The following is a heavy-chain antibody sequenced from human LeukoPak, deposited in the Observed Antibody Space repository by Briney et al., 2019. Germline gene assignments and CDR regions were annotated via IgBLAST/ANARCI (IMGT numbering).Heavy chain of an antibody. CDR3: ARETEPLDYGDSTNLDY. J-gene: IGHJ4*02. Sequence: GGSLRLSCAASGFTFSSYSMNWVRQAPGKGLEWVAFILSRTGNIYYADSVKGRFSISRDNAKDSVYLQMNSLRADDTAVYYCARETEPLDYGDSTNLDYWGQGTLVSVSS. V-gene: IGHV3-21*01. D-gene: IGHD4/OR15-4a*01. CDR2: ILSRTGNI. CDR1: GFTFSSYS.